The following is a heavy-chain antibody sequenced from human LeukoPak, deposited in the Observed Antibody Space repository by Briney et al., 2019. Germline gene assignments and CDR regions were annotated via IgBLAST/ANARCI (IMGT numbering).Heavy chain of an antibody. D-gene: IGHD1-26*01. V-gene: IGHV4-34*01. CDR2: INHSGST. Sequence: ETLSLTCAVYGGSFSGYYWSWIRQPPGKGLEWIGEINHSGSTNYNPSLKSRVAISVDTSKNQFSLKLSSVTAADTAVYYCARARIVGARATSGRFSFNWFDPWGQGTLVTVSS. CDR1: GGSFSGYY. J-gene: IGHJ5*02. CDR3: ARARIVGARATSGRFSFNWFDP.